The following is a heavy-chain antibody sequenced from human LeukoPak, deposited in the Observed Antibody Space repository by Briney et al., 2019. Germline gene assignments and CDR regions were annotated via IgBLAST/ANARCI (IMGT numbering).Heavy chain of an antibody. V-gene: IGHV1-8*01. CDR1: GYTFTSYD. CDR3: ARVTQSYSYLFDY. J-gene: IGHJ4*02. D-gene: IGHD5-18*01. Sequence: ASVKVSCKASGYTFTSYDINWVRQATGQGLEWMGWMNPNSGNTGCAQKFQGRVTMTRNTSISTAYMELRSLRSDDTAVYYCARVTQSYSYLFDYWGQGTLVTVSS. CDR2: MNPNSGNT.